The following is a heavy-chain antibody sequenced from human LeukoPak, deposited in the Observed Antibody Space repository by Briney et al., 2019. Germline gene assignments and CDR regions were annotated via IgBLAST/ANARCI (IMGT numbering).Heavy chain of an antibody. Sequence: GGSLRLSCAVSGFTFTDTYMTWIRQAPGKGLESLSYISPSGTDISYADSVRGRFTISRDNAKNSLYLQMNSLRAEDTAVYYCAELGITMIGGVWGKGTTVTISS. CDR2: ISPSGTDI. CDR3: AELGITMIGGV. D-gene: IGHD3-10*02. V-gene: IGHV3-11*04. CDR1: GFTFTDTY. J-gene: IGHJ6*04.